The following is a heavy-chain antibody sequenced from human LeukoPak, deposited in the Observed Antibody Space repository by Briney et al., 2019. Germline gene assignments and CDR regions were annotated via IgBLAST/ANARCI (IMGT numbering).Heavy chain of an antibody. Sequence: PVGSLIHSCAPPGYSLSINYTCSVPQTLRKGLEWVSVIYSGGSTNYADSAKGRFTLSSNKSKNTPYPKLNSIAGEETAVYCCAGLLTDGSGWSYYFYGGGEGSLVTVS. CDR2: IYSGGST. CDR1: GYSLSINY. V-gene: IGHV3-53*01. CDR3: AGLLTDGSGWSYYFYG. J-gene: IGHJ4*02. D-gene: IGHD6-19*01.